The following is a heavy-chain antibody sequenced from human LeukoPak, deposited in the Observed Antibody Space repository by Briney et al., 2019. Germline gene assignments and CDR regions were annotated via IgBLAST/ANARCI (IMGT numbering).Heavy chain of an antibody. J-gene: IGHJ4*02. CDR2: ISYDGSNK. D-gene: IGHD6-19*01. V-gene: IGHV3-30*18. CDR3: AKEKQPPIAVAGTGHFDY. Sequence: GGSLRLSCAASGFTFSSYGMHWVRQAPGKGLEWVAVISYDGSNKYYADSVKGRFTISRDNSKNTLYLQMNSLRAEDTAVYYCAKEKQPPIAVAGTGHFDYWGQGTLVTVSS. CDR1: GFTFSSYG.